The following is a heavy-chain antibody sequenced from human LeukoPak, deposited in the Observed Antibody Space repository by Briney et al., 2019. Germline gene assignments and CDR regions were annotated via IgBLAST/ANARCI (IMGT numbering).Heavy chain of an antibody. J-gene: IGHJ5*02. CDR2: IYYSGST. CDR1: GGSISSSSYY. Sequence: PSETLSLTCTVSGGSISSSSYYWGWIRQPPGKGLEWIGSIYYSGSTYYNPSLKSRVTISVDTSKNQFSLKLSSVTAADTAVYYCARDTDGDYGGRWFDPWGQGTLVTVSS. CDR3: ARDTDGDYGGRWFDP. D-gene: IGHD4-17*01. V-gene: IGHV4-39*07.